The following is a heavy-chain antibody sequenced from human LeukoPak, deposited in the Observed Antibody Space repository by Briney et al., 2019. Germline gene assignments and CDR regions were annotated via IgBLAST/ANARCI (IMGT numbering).Heavy chain of an antibody. Sequence: PGGSLRLSCAASAFTFSSSAMHWVRKAPSKGLEWVAVISYDGDSKNYADSVKGRFTISRDNSKDTLYLQMNSLRAEDTAVYYCATDRNSGKYYDYWGQGTLVTVSS. D-gene: IGHD1-26*01. J-gene: IGHJ4*02. CDR2: ISYDGDSK. V-gene: IGHV3-30-3*01. CDR3: ATDRNSGKYYDY. CDR1: AFTFSSSA.